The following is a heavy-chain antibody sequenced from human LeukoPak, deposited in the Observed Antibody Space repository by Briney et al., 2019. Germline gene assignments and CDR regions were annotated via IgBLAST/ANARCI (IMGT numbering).Heavy chain of an antibody. J-gene: IGHJ4*02. CDR1: GYTFTGYY. V-gene: IGHV1-2*02. CDR3: ARGFEMATTLFDY. D-gene: IGHD5-24*01. Sequence: ASVKVSCKASGYTFTGYYMHWVRRAPGQGLEWMGWINPNSGGTNYAQKFQGRVTMTRDTSISTAYMELSRLRSDDTAVYYCARGFEMATTLFDYWGQGTLVTVSS. CDR2: INPNSGGT.